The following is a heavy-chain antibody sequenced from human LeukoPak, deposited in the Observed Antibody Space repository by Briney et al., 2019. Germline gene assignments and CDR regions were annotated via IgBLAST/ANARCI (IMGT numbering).Heavy chain of an antibody. CDR2: INPNSGGT. Sequence: ASVKVSCKASGYTFTGYYMHWVRQAPGQGLEWMGWINPNSGGTNYAQKFQGRVTMTRDTSISTAYMELRSLRSDDTAVYYCARDFGPGGNYGSGSYYYYGMDVWGQGTTVTVSS. CDR3: ARDFGPGGNYGSGSYYYYGMDV. CDR1: GYTFTGYY. D-gene: IGHD3-10*01. J-gene: IGHJ6*02. V-gene: IGHV1-2*02.